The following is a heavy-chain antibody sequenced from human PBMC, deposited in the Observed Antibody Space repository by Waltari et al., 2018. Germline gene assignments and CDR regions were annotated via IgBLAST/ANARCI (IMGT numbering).Heavy chain of an antibody. CDR2: IYYSGST. J-gene: IGHJ6*02. CDR1: GGSISSHY. Sequence: QVQLQESGPGLVKPSETLSLTCTVSGGSISSHYWSWIRQPPGKGLEWIGYIYYSGSTNYNPSLKSRVTISVDTSKNQCSLKLSSVTAADTAVYYCARDRVYYGMDVWGQGTTVTVSS. CDR3: ARDRVYYGMDV. V-gene: IGHV4-59*11.